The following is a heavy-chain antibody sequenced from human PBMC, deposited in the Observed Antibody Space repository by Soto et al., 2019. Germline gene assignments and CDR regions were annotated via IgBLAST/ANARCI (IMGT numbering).Heavy chain of an antibody. J-gene: IGHJ3*02. D-gene: IGHD5-12*01. Sequence: GASVKVSCKASGGTFSSYTISWVRQAPGQGLEWMGRIIPILGIANYAQKFQGRVTITADKSTSTAYMELSSLRSEVTAVYYCARDSGYGDDAFDIWGQGTRVTVSS. CDR2: IIPILGIA. V-gene: IGHV1-69*04. CDR3: ARDSGYGDDAFDI. CDR1: GGTFSSYT.